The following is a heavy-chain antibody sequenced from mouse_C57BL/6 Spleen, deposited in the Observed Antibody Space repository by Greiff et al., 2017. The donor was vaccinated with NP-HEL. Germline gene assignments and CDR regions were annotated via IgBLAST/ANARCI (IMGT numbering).Heavy chain of an antibody. D-gene: IGHD2-3*01. CDR3: ARNSGGYYVNYFDY. Sequence: QVQLQQPGAELVKPGASVKLSCKASGYTFTSYWMHWVKQRPGQGLEWIGMINPNGGSTNYNEKFKSKATLTVDKSSSTAYMQLSILTSEDSSVYYCARNSGGYYVNYFDYWGQGTTLTVSS. J-gene: IGHJ2*01. V-gene: IGHV1-64*01. CDR2: INPNGGST. CDR1: GYTFTSYW.